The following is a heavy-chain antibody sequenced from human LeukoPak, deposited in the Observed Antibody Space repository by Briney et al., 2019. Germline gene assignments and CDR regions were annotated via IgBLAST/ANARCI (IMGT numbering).Heavy chain of an antibody. Sequence: SETLSLTCTVSGGSISSSSYYWGWIRQPPGKGLEWIGSIYYSGSTYYNPSLKSRVTISVDTSKNQFSLKLSSVTAADTAVYYCARPFIRGYDSSGYYFDAFDIWGQGTMVTVSS. J-gene: IGHJ3*02. CDR3: ARPFIRGYDSSGYYFDAFDI. V-gene: IGHV4-39*01. CDR1: GGSISSSSYY. CDR2: IYYSGST. D-gene: IGHD3-22*01.